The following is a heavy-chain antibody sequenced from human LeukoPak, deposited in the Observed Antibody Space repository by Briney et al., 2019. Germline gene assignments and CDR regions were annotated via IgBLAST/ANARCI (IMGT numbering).Heavy chain of an antibody. J-gene: IGHJ4*02. D-gene: IGHD6-6*01. CDR3: ARHQPSSSSIDY. Sequence: SETLSLTCTVSGGSISSYYWSWIRQPPGKGLEWIGYIHYSGSPNYNPSLKSRAVISVDTSKNQFSLKVTSVTAADTAVYYCARHQPSSSSIDYWGQGTLVTVSS. CDR2: IHYSGSP. V-gene: IGHV4-59*08. CDR1: GGSISSYY.